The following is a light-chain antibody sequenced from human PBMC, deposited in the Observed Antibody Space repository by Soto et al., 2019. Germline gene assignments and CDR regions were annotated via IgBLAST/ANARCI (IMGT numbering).Light chain of an antibody. CDR3: QQSYSTPWT. CDR2: AAS. Sequence: DIQMTQSPSTLSASVGARVPITCRASQTISSWLAWYQQKPGKVPKLLIYAASSLQSGVPSRFSGSGSGTDFTLTISSLQPEDFATYYCQQSYSTPWTFGQGTKVDIK. CDR1: QTISSW. V-gene: IGKV1-39*01. J-gene: IGKJ1*01.